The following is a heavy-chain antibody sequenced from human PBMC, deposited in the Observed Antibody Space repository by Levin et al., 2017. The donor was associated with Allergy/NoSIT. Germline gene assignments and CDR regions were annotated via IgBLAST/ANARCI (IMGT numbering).Heavy chain of an antibody. Sequence: PGGSLRLSCTVSGVIFPSHPMHWVRQAPGKGLEWVAVISYDGSKQHYADSVKGRFTISRDKSKTVYLQMSSLKTEDTAVYYCARDLDGESTGSFYGAADFWGPGTQVTVSS. CDR3: ARDLDGESTGSFYGAADF. CDR2: ISYDGSKQ. J-gene: IGHJ4*02. CDR1: GVIFPSHP. V-gene: IGHV3-30-3*01. D-gene: IGHD1-1*01.